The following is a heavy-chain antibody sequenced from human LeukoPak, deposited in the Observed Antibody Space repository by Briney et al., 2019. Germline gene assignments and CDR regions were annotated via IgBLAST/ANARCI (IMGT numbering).Heavy chain of an antibody. V-gene: IGHV1-18*01. CDR1: GYTFTSYG. Sequence: ASVKVSCKASGYTFTSYGISWVRQAPGQGLEWMGWISAYNGNTNYAQKFQGRVTMTRDMSTSTVYMELSSLRSEDTAVYYCASDYGSGSYYSDYWGQGTLVTVSS. CDR3: ASDYGSGSYYSDY. J-gene: IGHJ4*02. CDR2: ISAYNGNT. D-gene: IGHD3-10*01.